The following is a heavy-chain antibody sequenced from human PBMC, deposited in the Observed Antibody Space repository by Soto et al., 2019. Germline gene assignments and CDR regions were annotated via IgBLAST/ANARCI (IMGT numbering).Heavy chain of an antibody. CDR2: ISSNSAYI. CDR1: GFTFRSFT. Sequence: KSGGSLRLSXAASGFTFRSFTMNWVRQAPGKGLEWVSTISSNSAYIYYTDALRGRFTISRDNAKNSLHLQMNSLRAEDTAVYYRTRDASRDSSARGWFDPWGPGTLVTVSS. CDR3: TRDASRDSSARGWFDP. D-gene: IGHD6-13*01. V-gene: IGHV3-21*01. J-gene: IGHJ5*02.